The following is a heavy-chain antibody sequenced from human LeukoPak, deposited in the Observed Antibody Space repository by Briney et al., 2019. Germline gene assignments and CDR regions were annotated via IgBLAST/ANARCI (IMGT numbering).Heavy chain of an antibody. CDR3: TTDIVLMVYATFFDY. CDR1: GFTFGDYA. Sequence: GGSLRLSCTASGFTFGDYAMSWVRQAPGKGLEWVGRIKSKTDGGTTDYAAPVKGRFTISRDDSKNTLYLQMNSLKTEDTAVYYCTTDIVLMVYATFFDYWGQGTLVTVSS. J-gene: IGHJ4*02. D-gene: IGHD2-8*01. V-gene: IGHV3-15*01. CDR2: IKSKTDGGTT.